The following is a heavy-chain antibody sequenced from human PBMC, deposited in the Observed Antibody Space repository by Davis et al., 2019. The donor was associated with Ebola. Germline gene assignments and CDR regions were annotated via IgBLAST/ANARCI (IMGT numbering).Heavy chain of an antibody. Sequence: GGSLRLSCAASGFIFSGSAMHCVRQASGKGLVWVGRIRSKANSYATAYAASVKGRFTISRDDSKNTAYLQMNSLKTEDTAVYYCTTTTVTSDYWGQGTLVTVSS. D-gene: IGHD4-11*01. CDR2: IRSKANSYAT. CDR1: GFIFSGSA. V-gene: IGHV3-73*01. CDR3: TTTTVTSDY. J-gene: IGHJ4*02.